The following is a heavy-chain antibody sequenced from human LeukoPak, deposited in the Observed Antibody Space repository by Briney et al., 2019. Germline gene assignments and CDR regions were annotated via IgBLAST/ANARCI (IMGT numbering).Heavy chain of an antibody. D-gene: IGHD1-26*01. Sequence: GGSLRLSCAASGFTFSDSPIHWVRQASGKGPEWLGRIRNKANNYVTAYAASVKGRFTISRDDSKTTAYLQMNSLKTEDTAIYYCSSSTVGATLLNFWGLGTLVTVSS. V-gene: IGHV3-73*01. CDR2: IRNKANNYVT. CDR3: SSSTVGATLLNF. CDR1: GFTFSDSP. J-gene: IGHJ4*02.